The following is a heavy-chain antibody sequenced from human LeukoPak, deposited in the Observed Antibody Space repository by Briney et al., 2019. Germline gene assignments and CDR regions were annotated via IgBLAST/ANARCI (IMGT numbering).Heavy chain of an antibody. V-gene: IGHV3-23*01. CDR3: AKKVGATYYHFDY. D-gene: IGHD1-26*01. CDR1: GFPLSIFA. Sequence: GGSLRHPRAASGFPLSIFAMSGVRHPPGKGLVWVSSISGGSGSTYYADFVTRRFTISSDNSKNTLYLQMSSLRAEDTAVYYCAKKVGATYYHFDYWGQGTLVTVSS. J-gene: IGHJ4*02. CDR2: ISGGSGST.